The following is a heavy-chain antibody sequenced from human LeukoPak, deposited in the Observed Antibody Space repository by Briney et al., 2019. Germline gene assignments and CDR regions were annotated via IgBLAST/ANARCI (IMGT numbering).Heavy chain of an antibody. J-gene: IGHJ4*02. Sequence: GASVKVSCKASGYTFTGYYMHWVRQAPGQGLEWMGWINPNSGGTNYAQKFQGRATMTRDTSISTAYMELSRLRSDDTAVYYCARAGGVVVTAKTYYFDYWGQGTLVTVSS. CDR1: GYTFTGYY. CDR2: INPNSGGT. CDR3: ARAGGVVVTAKTYYFDY. V-gene: IGHV1-2*02. D-gene: IGHD2-21*02.